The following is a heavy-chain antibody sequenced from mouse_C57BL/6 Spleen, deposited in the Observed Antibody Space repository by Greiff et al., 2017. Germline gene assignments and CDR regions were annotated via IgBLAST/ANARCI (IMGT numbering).Heavy chain of an antibody. CDR1: GFNIKDYY. CDR3: ARNYGSSYGYYFDY. CDR2: IDPEDGET. D-gene: IGHD1-1*01. J-gene: IGHJ2*01. V-gene: IGHV14-2*01. Sequence: EVKLVESGAELVKPGASVKLSCTASGFNIKDYYMHWVKQRTEQGLEWIGRIDPEDGETKYAPKFQGKATITADTSSNTAYLQLSSLTSEDTAVYYCARNYGSSYGYYFDYWGQGTTLTVSS.